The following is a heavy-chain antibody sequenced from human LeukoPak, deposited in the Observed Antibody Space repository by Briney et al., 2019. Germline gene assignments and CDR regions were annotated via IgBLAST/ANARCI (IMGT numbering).Heavy chain of an antibody. CDR3: AKEGGTVAGFYYYYMDV. CDR2: ISGSGGST. D-gene: IGHD6-19*01. Sequence: GGSLRLSCAASRFTFSTYAMSWVRQAPGQGLEWVSAISGSGGSTYYADSVKGRFTISRDNSKNTLYLQMNSLRAEDTAVYYCAKEGGTVAGFYYYYMDVWGKGTTVTVSS. CDR1: RFTFSTYA. V-gene: IGHV3-23*01. J-gene: IGHJ6*03.